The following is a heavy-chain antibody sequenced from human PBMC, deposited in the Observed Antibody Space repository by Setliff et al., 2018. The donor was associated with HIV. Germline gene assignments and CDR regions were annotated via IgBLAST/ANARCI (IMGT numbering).Heavy chain of an antibody. V-gene: IGHV4-59*11. D-gene: IGHD6-6*01. CDR3: TRDMSSSSHY. J-gene: IGHJ4*02. CDR1: GDSISSHY. Sequence: SETLSLTCNVSGDSISSHYWSWIRQPPGKGLEWIGTIYYSGNTISNPSLKSRVTISVDTSKNQFSPKLSSLTAADSAVYYCTRDMSSSSHYWGQGMLVTVSS. CDR2: IYYSGNT.